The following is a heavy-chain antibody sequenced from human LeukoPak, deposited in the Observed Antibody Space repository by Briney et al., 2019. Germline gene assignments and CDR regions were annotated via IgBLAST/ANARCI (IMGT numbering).Heavy chain of an antibody. CDR3: ARAKRGGYSGYDYYGMDV. CDR1: GYTFISYA. Sequence: GASVKVSCKASGYTFISYAMHWVRQAPGQRLEWMGWINAGNGNTKYSQKFQGRVTITRDTSASTAYMELSSLRSEDTAVYYCARAKRGGYSGYDYYGMDVWGQGTTVTVSS. CDR2: INAGNGNT. D-gene: IGHD5-12*01. J-gene: IGHJ6*02. V-gene: IGHV1-3*01.